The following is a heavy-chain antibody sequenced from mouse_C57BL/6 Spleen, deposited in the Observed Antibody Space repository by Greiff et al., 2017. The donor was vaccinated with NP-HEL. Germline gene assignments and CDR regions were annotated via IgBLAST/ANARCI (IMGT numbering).Heavy chain of an antibody. CDR1: GYTFTSYW. V-gene: IGHV1-72*01. CDR2: IDPNSGGT. D-gene: IGHD1-1*01. CDR3: ARWTELLRYQAMDY. Sequence: QVQLQQPGAELVKPGASVKLSCKASGYTFTSYWMPWVKQRPGRGLEWIGRIDPNSGGTKYNEKFKSKATLTVDKPSSTAYMQLSSLTAEDAAVYYCARWTELLRYQAMDYWGQGTSVTVSS. J-gene: IGHJ4*01.